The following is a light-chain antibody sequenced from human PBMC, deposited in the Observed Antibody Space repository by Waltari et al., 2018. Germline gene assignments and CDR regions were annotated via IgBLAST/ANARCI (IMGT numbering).Light chain of an antibody. CDR3: QQYNTYSGM. Sequence: DTQMTQSPSTLSASVGDRVTITCRASQGIGGWLAWYQQKPGKAPKLLIYKASSLETGVPSRFSGSGSGTEFTLTISSLQPDDFATYYCQQYNTYSGMFGQGTKVEIK. CDR2: KAS. CDR1: QGIGGW. V-gene: IGKV1-5*03. J-gene: IGKJ1*01.